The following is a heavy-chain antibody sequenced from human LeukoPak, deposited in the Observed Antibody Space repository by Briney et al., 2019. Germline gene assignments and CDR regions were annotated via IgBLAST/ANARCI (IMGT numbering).Heavy chain of an antibody. Sequence: GGSLRLSCAASGFTFSRYGMHWVRQAPGKGLEWVAFIRYDGTNKYYADSGKGRFTISRDNSKNTLYLQMNRLRAEDTAVYYCAKALFAGRHRQGDFDYWGQGTLVTVSS. D-gene: IGHD3-3*01. CDR2: IRYDGTNK. J-gene: IGHJ4*02. V-gene: IGHV3-30*02. CDR1: GFTFSRYG. CDR3: AKALFAGRHRQGDFDY.